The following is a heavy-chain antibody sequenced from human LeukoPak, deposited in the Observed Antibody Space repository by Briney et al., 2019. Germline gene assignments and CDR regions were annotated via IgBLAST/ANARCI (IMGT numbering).Heavy chain of an antibody. CDR1: GFTFSSYW. D-gene: IGHD5-18*01. CDR3: ARVPPGDSYGNY. CDR2: IDSDGSTT. J-gene: IGHJ4*02. V-gene: IGHV3-74*01. Sequence: GGPLRLSCAASGFTFSSYWMHWVRQAPGEGLVWVSRIDSDGSTTKYADSVKGRFTISRDNAKNTLYLQMNSLRAEDTAVYYCARVPPGDSYGNYWGQGTLVTVSS.